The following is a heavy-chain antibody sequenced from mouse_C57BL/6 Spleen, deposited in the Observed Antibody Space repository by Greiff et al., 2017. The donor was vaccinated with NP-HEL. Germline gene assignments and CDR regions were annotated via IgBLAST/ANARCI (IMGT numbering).Heavy chain of an antibody. CDR1: GYTFTSYW. J-gene: IGHJ3*01. CDR3: ARALVLGRPFAY. CDR2: IYPSDSET. V-gene: IGHV1-61*01. D-gene: IGHD4-1*01. Sequence: QVHVKQPGAELVRPGSSVKLSCKASGYTFTSYWMDWVKQRPGQGLEWIGNIYPSDSETHYNQKFKDKATLTVDKSSSTAYMQLSSLTSEDSAVYYCARALVLGRPFAYWGQGTLVTVSA.